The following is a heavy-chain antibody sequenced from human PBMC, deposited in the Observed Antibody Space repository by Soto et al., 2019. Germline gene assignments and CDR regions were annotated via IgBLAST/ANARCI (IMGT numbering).Heavy chain of an antibody. V-gene: IGHV4-30-4*01. CDR1: GGSIISGDYY. CDR3: ARTNNWDFDY. CDR2: IYYSGST. J-gene: IGHJ4*02. Sequence: TAEILSLTCTVSGGSIISGDYYWVWIRQPPGKGLEWIGYIYYSGSTYYNPSLKSRVTISVDTSKNQFSLKLSSVTAADTAVYYCARTNNWDFDYWGQGTLVTVSS. D-gene: IGHD1-20*01.